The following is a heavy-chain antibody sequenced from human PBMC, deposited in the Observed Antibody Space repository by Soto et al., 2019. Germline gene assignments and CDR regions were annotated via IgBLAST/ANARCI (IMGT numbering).Heavy chain of an antibody. D-gene: IGHD6-19*01. CDR1: GFTFSSSA. J-gene: IGHJ5*02. Sequence: EVQLLDSGGGLVQPGGSLRLSCAASGFTFSSSAMSWVRQAPGKGLEWVSAVSGSGGTTYYADSVRGRFTISRDNSKNTLYLQMNSLRAEDTAIYFCARCTVDTNGNSGWCHYVDPWGQGTLVTVSS. V-gene: IGHV3-23*01. CDR3: ARCTVDTNGNSGWCHYVDP. CDR2: VSGSGGTT.